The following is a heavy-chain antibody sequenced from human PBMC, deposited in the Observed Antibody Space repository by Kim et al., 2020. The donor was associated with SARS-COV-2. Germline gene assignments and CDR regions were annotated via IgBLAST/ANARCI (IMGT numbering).Heavy chain of an antibody. Sequence: STYYADSVKGRFTISRDNSKNTLYLQMNSLRAEDTAVYYCASSAAVWDYWGQGTLVTVSS. D-gene: IGHD6-13*01. V-gene: IGHV3-66*01. CDR3: ASSAAVWDY. J-gene: IGHJ4*02. CDR2: ST.